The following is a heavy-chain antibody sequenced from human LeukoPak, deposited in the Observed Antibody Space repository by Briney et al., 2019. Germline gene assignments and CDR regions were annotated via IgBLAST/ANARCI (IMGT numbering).Heavy chain of an antibody. CDR3: AITPRQAASFDY. Sequence: AASVKVSCKASGYTFTSYGISWVRQAPGQGLEWMGWISAYNGNTNYAQKLRGRVTMTTDTSTSTAYMELRSLRSDDTAVYYCAITPRQAASFDYWGQGTLVTVPS. CDR1: GYTFTSYG. V-gene: IGHV1-18*01. CDR2: ISAYNGNT. J-gene: IGHJ4*02. D-gene: IGHD2-15*01.